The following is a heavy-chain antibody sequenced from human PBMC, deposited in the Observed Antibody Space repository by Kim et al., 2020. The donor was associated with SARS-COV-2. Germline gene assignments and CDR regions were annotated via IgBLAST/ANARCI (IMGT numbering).Heavy chain of an antibody. V-gene: IGHV4-59*01. J-gene: IGHJ3*02. Sequence: SLKSRVTISVDTSKNQFSLKLSSVTAADTAVYYCARDRPNSGSYWGAFDIWGQGTMVTVSS. CDR3: ARDRPNSGSYWGAFDI. D-gene: IGHD1-26*01.